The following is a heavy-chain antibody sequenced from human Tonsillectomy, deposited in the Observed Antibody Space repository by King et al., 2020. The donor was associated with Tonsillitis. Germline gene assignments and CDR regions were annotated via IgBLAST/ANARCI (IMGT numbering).Heavy chain of an antibody. D-gene: IGHD5-12*01. J-gene: IGHJ4*01. CDR2: IQNKTSGGTT. Sequence: QLVQSGGGLAKPGESLTLSCVASGFTFNNAWMNWVRQAPGKGLEWLGHIQNKTSGGTTAYAALVEGRFTISRDDSKNTLSLQMNNLKTEDTAVYFCRGGGYSGYDGFDYWGHGTVVTVSS. CDR1: GFTFNNAW. CDR3: RGGGYSGYDGFDY. V-gene: IGHV3-15*01.